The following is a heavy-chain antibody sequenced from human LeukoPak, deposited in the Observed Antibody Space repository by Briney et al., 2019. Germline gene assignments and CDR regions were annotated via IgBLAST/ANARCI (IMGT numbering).Heavy chain of an antibody. CDR2: IVPNLGTV. Sequence: GSSVKLCCKASGGTFSSNEISWVRQAPGPGLEWVGRIVPNLGTVNYAQSLQGRVTITADKSTSTAYMELSSLRSEDTAVYFCARWASIIYDSNWYAPLDYWGQGTLVTVSS. D-gene: IGHD6-13*01. CDR1: GGTFSSNE. V-gene: IGHV1-69*04. CDR3: ARWASIIYDSNWYAPLDY. J-gene: IGHJ4*02.